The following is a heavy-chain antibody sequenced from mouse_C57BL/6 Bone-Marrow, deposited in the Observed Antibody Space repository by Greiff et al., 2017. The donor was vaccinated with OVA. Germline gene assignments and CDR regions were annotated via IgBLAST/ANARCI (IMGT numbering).Heavy chain of an antibody. J-gene: IGHJ2*01. D-gene: IGHD1-1*01. CDR2: ISSGGSYT. CDR1: GFTFSSYG. Sequence: VQLKESGGDLVKPGGSLKLSCAASGFTFSSYGMSWVRQTPDKRLEWVATISSGGSYTYYPDSVKGRFTISRDNAKNTLYLQMSSLKSEDTAVYYCARHEDYYGSWFDYWGQGTTLTVSS. CDR3: ARHEDYYGSWFDY. V-gene: IGHV5-6*01.